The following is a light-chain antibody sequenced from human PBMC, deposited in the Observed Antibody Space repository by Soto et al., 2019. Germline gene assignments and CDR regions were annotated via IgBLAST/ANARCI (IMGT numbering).Light chain of an antibody. CDR3: QSYDSSLSGSV. J-gene: IGLJ1*01. Sequence: QSVLTQPPSASGTPGQRVTISCSGSSSNIGINAVNWYQQLPGTAPKLLMYDNNQRPSGVPDRVSGSKSGTSASLAITGLQAEDEADYYCQSYDSSLSGSVFGTGTKVTVL. CDR1: SSNIGINA. CDR2: DNN. V-gene: IGLV1-44*01.